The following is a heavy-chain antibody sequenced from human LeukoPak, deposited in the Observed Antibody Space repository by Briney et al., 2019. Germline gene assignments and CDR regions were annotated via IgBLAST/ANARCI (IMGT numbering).Heavy chain of an antibody. V-gene: IGHV1-2*02. Sequence: GASVNVSFMASVYTFTRYYMHWVRPAPGQGLEWMGWINPNSGGTHYVQKFQGRVTITSDRSLNTAYMELSRLRSDDTAVNYCAKDGYDDSSGSAGIQHWGQGTLVTVSS. CDR3: AKDGYDDSSGSAGIQH. CDR1: VYTFTRYY. D-gene: IGHD3-22*01. J-gene: IGHJ1*01. CDR2: INPNSGGT.